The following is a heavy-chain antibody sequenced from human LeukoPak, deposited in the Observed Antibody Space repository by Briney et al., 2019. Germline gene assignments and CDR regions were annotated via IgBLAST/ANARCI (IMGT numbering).Heavy chain of an antibody. D-gene: IGHD2-15*01. Sequence: PSETLSLTCAVYGGSFSGYYWSWIRQPPGKGLEWIGEINRSGSTNYNPSLKSRVTISVDTSKNQFSLKLSSVTAADTAIYYCARVVASTSIDFWGQGTLVTVSS. J-gene: IGHJ4*02. V-gene: IGHV4-34*01. CDR1: GGSFSGYY. CDR2: INRSGST. CDR3: ARVVASTSIDF.